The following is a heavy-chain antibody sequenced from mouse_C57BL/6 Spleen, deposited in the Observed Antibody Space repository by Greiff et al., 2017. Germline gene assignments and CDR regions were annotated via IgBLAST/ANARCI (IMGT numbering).Heavy chain of an antibody. J-gene: IGHJ2*01. CDR1: GYAFSSSW. Sequence: QVQLQESGPELVKPGASVKISCKASGYAFSSSWMNWVKQRPGKGLEWIGRIYPGDGDTNYNGKFKGKATLTADKSSSTAYMHHSSLTSEDSAVYFGERSYEGYSPDYWGQGTTLTVSS. CDR3: ERSYEGYSPDY. CDR2: IYPGDGDT. D-gene: IGHD2-3*01. V-gene: IGHV1-82*01.